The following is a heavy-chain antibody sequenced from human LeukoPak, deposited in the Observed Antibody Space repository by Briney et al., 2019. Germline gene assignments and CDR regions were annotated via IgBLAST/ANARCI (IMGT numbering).Heavy chain of an antibody. CDR2: ISSSGTTI. CDR3: ASLPSPTDV. Sequence: GGSLRLSCAASGFTFSSYEMNWVRQAPGEGLEWVSYISSSGTTIYYADSVKGRFTISRDNAKNSLYLQMNSLRAEDTAVYYCASLPSPTDVWGKGTTVTVSS. V-gene: IGHV3-48*03. J-gene: IGHJ6*04. CDR1: GFTFSSYE.